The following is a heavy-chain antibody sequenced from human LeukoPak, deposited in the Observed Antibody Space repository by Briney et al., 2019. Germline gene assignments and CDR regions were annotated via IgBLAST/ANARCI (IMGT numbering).Heavy chain of an antibody. CDR1: GFTVSSNY. CDR3: ARVYNWNYAGYYYMDV. J-gene: IGHJ6*03. V-gene: IGHV3-53*01. Sequence: GGSLRLSCAASGFTVSSNYMSWVRQAPGKGLEWVSVIYSGGSTYYADSVKGRFTTSRDNSKNTLYLQMNSLRAEDTAVYYCARVYNWNYAGYYYMDVWSKGTTVTVSS. CDR2: IYSGGST. D-gene: IGHD1-7*01.